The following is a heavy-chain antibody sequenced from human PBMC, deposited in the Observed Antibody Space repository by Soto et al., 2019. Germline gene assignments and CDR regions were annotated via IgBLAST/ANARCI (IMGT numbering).Heavy chain of an antibody. D-gene: IGHD3-22*01. CDR3: AKDLVAGLLPCYYYYYGMDV. CDR2: ISGSGGST. J-gene: IGHJ6*02. V-gene: IGHV3-23*01. CDR1: GFTFSSYA. Sequence: LRLSCAASGFTFSSYAMSWVRQAPGKGLEWVSAISGSGGSTYYADSVKGRFTISRDNSKNTLYLQMNSLRAEDTAVYYCAKDLVAGLLPCYYYYYGMDVWGQGTTVTVSS.